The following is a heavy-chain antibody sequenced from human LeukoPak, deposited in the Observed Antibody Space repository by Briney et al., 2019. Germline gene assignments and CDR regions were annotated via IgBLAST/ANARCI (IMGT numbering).Heavy chain of an antibody. V-gene: IGHV3-7*03. CDR2: IKKDGSEQ. J-gene: IGHJ4*02. CDR3: ARGMGGPPVY. CDR1: GFTFSNAW. Sequence: GGSLRLSCAASGFTFSNAWMSWVRQAPGKGLEWVANIKKDGSEQYYVDSVKGRFTISRDNAKNSLYLQMNSLRAEDTAVYYCARGMGGPPVYWGQGTLVTVSS. D-gene: IGHD1-26*01.